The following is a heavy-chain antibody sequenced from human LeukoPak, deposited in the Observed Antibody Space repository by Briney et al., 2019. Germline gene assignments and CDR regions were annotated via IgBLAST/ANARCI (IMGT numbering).Heavy chain of an antibody. D-gene: IGHD3-22*01. V-gene: IGHV4-39*07. Sequence: SETLSLTCTVSGGSISSSTYYWTWIRQSPGKGLEWIGEINHSGSTNYNPSLKSRVTMSVDTSKNQFSLKLSSVTAADTAVYYCATEYYYDSSGYYSLAYWGQGTLVTVSS. CDR1: GGSISSSTYY. CDR3: ATEYYYDSSGYYSLAY. CDR2: INHSGST. J-gene: IGHJ4*02.